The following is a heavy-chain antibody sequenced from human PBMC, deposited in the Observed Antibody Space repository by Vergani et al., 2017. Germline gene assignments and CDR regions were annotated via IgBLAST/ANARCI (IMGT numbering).Heavy chain of an antibody. J-gene: IGHJ4*02. CDR3: SSSGYYFLGESY. V-gene: IGHV3-15*01. CDR2: IKSKTDGGTT. Sequence: VQLVESGGGVVQPGGSLRLSCAASGFTFSNAWMSWVRQAPGKGLEWVGRIKSKTDGGTTDYAAPVKGRFTISRDDSKNTLYLQMNSLKTEDTAVYYCSSSGYYFLGESYWGQGTLVTVSS. D-gene: IGHD3-22*01. CDR1: GFTFSNAW.